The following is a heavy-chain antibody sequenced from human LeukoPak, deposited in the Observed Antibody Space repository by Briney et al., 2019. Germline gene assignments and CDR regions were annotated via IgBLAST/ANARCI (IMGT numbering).Heavy chain of an antibody. CDR3: ARDRGEYSSSSWATYYYYYYMDV. Sequence: SETLSLTCTASGGSISSGSYYWIWIPQPAGTGLEWIGRIYTTGSTNYNPSLKSRVTISVDASKKQLSLKLSSVTAADTAVCYCARDRGEYSSSSWATYYYYYYMDVWGKGTTVTVSS. J-gene: IGHJ6*03. D-gene: IGHD6-6*01. CDR1: GGSISSGSYY. CDR2: IYTTGST. V-gene: IGHV4-61*02.